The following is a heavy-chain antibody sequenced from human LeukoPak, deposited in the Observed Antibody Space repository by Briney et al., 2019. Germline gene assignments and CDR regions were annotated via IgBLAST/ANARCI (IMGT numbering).Heavy chain of an antibody. V-gene: IGHV3-48*01. CDR3: ARDARYSSGWYGEHPDGPDY. CDR1: GFTFSSYS. CDR2: ISSSSSTI. Sequence: GGSLRLSCAASGFTFSSYSMNWVRQAPGKGLEWVSYISSSSSTIYYADSVKGRFTISRDNAKNSLYLQMNSLRAEDTAVYYCARDARYSSGWYGEHPDGPDYWGQGTLVTVSS. J-gene: IGHJ4*02. D-gene: IGHD6-19*01.